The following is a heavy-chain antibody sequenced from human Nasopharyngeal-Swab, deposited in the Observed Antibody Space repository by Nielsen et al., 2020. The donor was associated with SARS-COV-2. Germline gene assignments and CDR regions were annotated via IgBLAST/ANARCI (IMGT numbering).Heavy chain of an antibody. Sequence: WIRQPPGKGPVWVSRMNPDGSTINYAGSVKGRFTISRDNAKNTLFLQMNSLRADDTAVYYCARAGSYRFDYWGQGTLVTVSS. V-gene: IGHV3-74*01. CDR2: MNPDGSTI. D-gene: IGHD3-10*01. J-gene: IGHJ4*02. CDR3: ARAGSYRFDY.